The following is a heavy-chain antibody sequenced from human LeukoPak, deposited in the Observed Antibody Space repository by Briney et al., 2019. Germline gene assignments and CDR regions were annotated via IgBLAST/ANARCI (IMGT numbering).Heavy chain of an antibody. D-gene: IGHD2-15*01. CDR2: IWYDGSNK. CDR1: GFSFRSYG. J-gene: IGHJ4*02. V-gene: IGHV3-33*01. Sequence: AGGSLRLSCAASGFSFRSYGMHWVRQAPGKGLEWVAVIWYDGSNKYYVDSVKGRFTTARDNSKNTLYLQMNSLRAEDTAVYYCARDPTLPEVWWGQGTLVTVSS. CDR3: ARDPTLPEVW.